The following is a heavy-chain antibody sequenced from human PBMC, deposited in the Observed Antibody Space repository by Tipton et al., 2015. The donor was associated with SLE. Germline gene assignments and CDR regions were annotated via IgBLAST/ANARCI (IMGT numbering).Heavy chain of an antibody. CDR2: INHSGST. D-gene: IGHD7-27*01. CDR1: SGSFNPYY. Sequence: PGLVKPSETLSLTCAVYSGSFNPYYWTWIRQPPGKGLEWIGEINHSGSTNYSPSLESRVTISGDTSKNQFSLKLTSVTAADTAVYYCAKAWGSRIFDYWGQGILVTVSS. CDR3: AKAWGSRIFDY. V-gene: IGHV4-34*10. J-gene: IGHJ4*02.